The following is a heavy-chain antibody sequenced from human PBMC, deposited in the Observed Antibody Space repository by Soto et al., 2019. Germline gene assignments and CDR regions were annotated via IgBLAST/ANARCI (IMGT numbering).Heavy chain of an antibody. CDR2: INNSGST. CDR1: GGSFSDYY. D-gene: IGHD2-8*02. J-gene: IGHJ4*02. CDR3: ARDKITGLFDY. Sequence: PSETLSLTCAVYGGSFSDYYWSWIRQPPGEGLEWIGEINNSGSTNYNPSLKSRVTISVDTSKNQFSLNLASVTAADTAVYYCARDKITGLFDYWGQGTLVTVSS. V-gene: IGHV4-34*01.